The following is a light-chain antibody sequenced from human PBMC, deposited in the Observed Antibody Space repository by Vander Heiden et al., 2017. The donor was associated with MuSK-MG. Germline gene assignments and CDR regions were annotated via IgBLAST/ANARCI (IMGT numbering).Light chain of an antibody. Sequence: DIQMTQSPSSLSASVGDRVTISCRGSQSISNYLNWYQQKPGKATKLLIDAASRLQRGVPSRFSGSGSGTDFTITISSLQPEDFATYYCQQSYSTPTFGQGTKVEIK. CDR1: QSISNY. CDR3: QQSYSTPT. V-gene: IGKV1-39*01. CDR2: AAS. J-gene: IGKJ1*01.